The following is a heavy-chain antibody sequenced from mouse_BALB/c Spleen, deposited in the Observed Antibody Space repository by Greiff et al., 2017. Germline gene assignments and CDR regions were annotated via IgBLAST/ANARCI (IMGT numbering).Heavy chain of an antibody. CDR3: ARTITGWFAY. CDR2: IDPENGNT. Sequence: VQLKQSGAELVRPGALVKLSCKASGFNIKDYYMHWVKQRPEQGLEWIGWIDPENGNTIYDPKFQGKASITADTSSNTAYLQLSSLTSEDTAVYYCARTITGWFAYWGQGTLVTVSA. J-gene: IGHJ3*01. D-gene: IGHD2-4*01. CDR1: GFNIKDYY. V-gene: IGHV14-1*02.